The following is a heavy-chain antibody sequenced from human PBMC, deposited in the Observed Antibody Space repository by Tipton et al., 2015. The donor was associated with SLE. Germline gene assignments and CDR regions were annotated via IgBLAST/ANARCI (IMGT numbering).Heavy chain of an antibody. Sequence: TLSLTCTVSGGAIDDYYWTWIRQPPGKGLEWIGYISYSGSTNYNPSLQSRLTISVDTSKNQFSLKLSSVTAADTAMYYCVRELDTFEIWGPGTMVTVSS. CDR3: VRELDTFEI. J-gene: IGHJ3*02. CDR1: GGAIDDYY. V-gene: IGHV4-59*12. CDR2: ISYSGST.